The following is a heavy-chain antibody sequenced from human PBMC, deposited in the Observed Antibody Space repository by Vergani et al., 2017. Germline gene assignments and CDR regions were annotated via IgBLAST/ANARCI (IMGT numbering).Heavy chain of an antibody. CDR3: ASTNIVIYYYYMDV. D-gene: IGHD2/OR15-2a*01. J-gene: IGHJ6*03. Sequence: QLQLQEPGPELVKPPETLSLTCTVSGGSISSSSYYWGWIRQPPGKGLEWIGSIYYSGSTYSNPSLKSRVTISVDTSKNQFSLKLSSETAADTAVYYCASTNIVIYYYYMDVWGKGTTVTVSS. CDR2: IYYSGST. V-gene: IGHV4-39*01. CDR1: GGSISSSSYY.